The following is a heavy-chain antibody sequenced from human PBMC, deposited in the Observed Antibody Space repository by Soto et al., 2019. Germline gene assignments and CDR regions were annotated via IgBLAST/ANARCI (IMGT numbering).Heavy chain of an antibody. J-gene: IGHJ4*02. CDR1: GYTFTSHG. CDR3: ARDLAYCGVDCYPIDY. D-gene: IGHD2-21*02. Sequence: QVPLVQSGAEVKKPGASVKVSCKASGYTFTSHGISWVRQAPGQGLEWMGWISAYNGNTNYAQKLQGIVTMTTDTSTSSGYMELRSLRSDDTPGYYCARDLAYCGVDCYPIDYWGQGALVT. CDR2: ISAYNGNT. V-gene: IGHV1-18*01.